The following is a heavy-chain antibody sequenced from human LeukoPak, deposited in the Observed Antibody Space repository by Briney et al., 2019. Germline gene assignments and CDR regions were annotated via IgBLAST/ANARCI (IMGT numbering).Heavy chain of an antibody. CDR2: ISQSGNP. Sequence: PSETLSLTCTVSGYAIISGGFSWNWIRQPPGKGLEWIGYISQSGNPYFTPSLKSRATISVDRSKNHFSLTLISVTAADTAVYYCARDQVDYDIPDHFDYWGKGTLVAVSS. CDR1: GYAIISGGFS. J-gene: IGHJ4*02. D-gene: IGHD3-22*01. CDR3: ARDQVDYDIPDHFDY. V-gene: IGHV4-30-2*01.